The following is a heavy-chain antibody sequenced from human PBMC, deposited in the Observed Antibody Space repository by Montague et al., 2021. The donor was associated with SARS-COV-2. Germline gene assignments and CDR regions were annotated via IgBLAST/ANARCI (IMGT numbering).Heavy chain of an antibody. CDR1: GFTFSSYE. D-gene: IGHD3/OR15-3a*01. CDR3: ARGASDWLLWGYGMDV. Sequence: SLRLSCAASGFTFSSYEMNWVRQAPGKGLEWVSYISSSGSTIYYADSVKGRFIISRDNAKNSLYLQMNSLRVEDTAVYYCARGASDWLLWGYGMDVWGQGTTVTVSS. J-gene: IGHJ6*02. CDR2: ISSSGSTI. V-gene: IGHV3-48*03.